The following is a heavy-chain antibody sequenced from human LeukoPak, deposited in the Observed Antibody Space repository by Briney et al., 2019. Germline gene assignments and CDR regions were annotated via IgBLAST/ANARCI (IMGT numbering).Heavy chain of an antibody. CDR1: GFTFSSYG. J-gene: IGHJ4*02. D-gene: IGHD6-6*01. CDR2: IRYDGSNK. V-gene: IGHV3-30*02. Sequence: GGSLRLSCAGSGFTFSSYGMQWVRQAPGKGLEWVAFIRYDGSNKYYADYVKGRFTITRDNSKNTLYLQMNSLRAEDTAVYYCAKGWGIAARYQTEDYWGQGTLVTVSS. CDR3: AKGWGIAARYQTEDY.